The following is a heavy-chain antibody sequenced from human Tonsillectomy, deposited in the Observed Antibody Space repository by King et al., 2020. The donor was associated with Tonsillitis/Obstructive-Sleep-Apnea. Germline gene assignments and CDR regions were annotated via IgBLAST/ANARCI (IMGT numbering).Heavy chain of an antibody. CDR2: INAGNGNT. D-gene: IGHD1-26*01. Sequence: QLVQSGAEVKKPGASVEVSCKASGYTFTTYAIHWVRQAPGQSLEWMGWINAGNGNTKYSQKFQGRVTITRDTSASTAYMELSSLRSEDTAVFYCALNRRHPTWGQGTPVIVSS. J-gene: IGHJ4*02. CDR1: GYTFTTYA. V-gene: IGHV1-3*01. CDR3: ALNRRHPT.